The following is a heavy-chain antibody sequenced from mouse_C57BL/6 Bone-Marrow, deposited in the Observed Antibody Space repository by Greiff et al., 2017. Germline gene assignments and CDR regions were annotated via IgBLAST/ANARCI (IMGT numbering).Heavy chain of an antibody. CDR2: IDPENGDT. Sequence: EVQLQQSGAELVRPGASVKLSCTASGFNIKDDYMHWVKQRPEQGLEWIGWIDPENGDTEYASKFPGKATITADTSSNTAYRQLSSQTSEDTAVDYGTTIYYGNYGAMDYWGQGTSVTVSS. CDR1: GFNIKDDY. D-gene: IGHD2-1*01. V-gene: IGHV14-4*01. J-gene: IGHJ4*01. CDR3: TTIYYGNYGAMDY.